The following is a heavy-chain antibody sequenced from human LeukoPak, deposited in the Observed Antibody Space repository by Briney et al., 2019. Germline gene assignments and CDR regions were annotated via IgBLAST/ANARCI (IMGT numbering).Heavy chain of an antibody. V-gene: IGHV4-31*03. J-gene: IGHJ4*02. CDR2: IYYSGST. CDR1: GGSISSAGYY. D-gene: IGHD5-24*01. Sequence: SQTLSLTCTVSGGSISSAGYYWSWIRQHPGKGLEWIGYIYYSGSTYNNPSLKSRVTISVDTSKNQFSLKLSSVTAADTAVYYCARGDGYNFFDYWGQGTLVTVSS. CDR3: ARGDGYNFFDY.